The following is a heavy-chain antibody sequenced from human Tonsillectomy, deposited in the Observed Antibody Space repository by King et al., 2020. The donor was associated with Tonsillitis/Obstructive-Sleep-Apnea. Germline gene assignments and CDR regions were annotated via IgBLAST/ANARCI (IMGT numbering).Heavy chain of an antibody. CDR1: GGSFSGYY. CDR3: ARGDLLTGYYASTDFDS. V-gene: IGHV4-34*01. Sequence: VQLQQWGAGLLKPSEPLSLTCAVYGGSFSGYYWSWIRQPPGKGLEWIGEINHSGSTKFNPSLKSRVIISLATSKNQFSLNLSSVTAADTAVYYCARGDLLTGYYASTDFDSWGQGTLVTVSS. D-gene: IGHD3-9*01. CDR2: INHSGST. J-gene: IGHJ4*02.